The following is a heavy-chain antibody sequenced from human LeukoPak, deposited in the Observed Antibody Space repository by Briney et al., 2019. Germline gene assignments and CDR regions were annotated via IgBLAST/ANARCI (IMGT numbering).Heavy chain of an antibody. D-gene: IGHD3-3*01. CDR3: ASLNYDFWSGYYLDY. CDR2: VYYSGTT. CDR1: GVSISYYY. V-gene: IGHV4-59*01. Sequence: NASETLSLTCTVSGVSISYYYWSWIRQPPGKGLEWIGYVYYSGTTNYNPSLKSRVTISVDTSKKQFSLKLTSVTAADTAVYYCASLNYDFWSGYYLDYWGQGTLVTVSS. J-gene: IGHJ4*02.